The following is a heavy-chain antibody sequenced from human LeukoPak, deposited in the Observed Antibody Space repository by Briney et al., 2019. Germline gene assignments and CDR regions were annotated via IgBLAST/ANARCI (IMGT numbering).Heavy chain of an antibody. Sequence: GGSLRLSCAASGFTVSSNYMSWVRQAPGKGLEWVSVIYSGGSTYYADSVKGRFTISRDNSKNTLYLQMNSLRAEDTAVYYYARASPPGYYDFWSGYSFDYWAREPWSPSPQ. J-gene: IGHJ4*02. V-gene: IGHV3-53*01. D-gene: IGHD3-3*01. CDR2: IYSGGST. CDR1: GFTVSSNY. CDR3: ARASPPGYYDFWSGYSFDY.